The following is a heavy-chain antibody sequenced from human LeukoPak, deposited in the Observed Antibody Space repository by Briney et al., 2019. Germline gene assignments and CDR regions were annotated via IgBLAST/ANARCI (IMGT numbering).Heavy chain of an antibody. CDR1: GGTFSSYA. CDR2: IIPILGIA. Sequence: ASVKVSCKASGGTFSSYAISWVRQAPGQGLEWMGRIIPILGIANYAQKFQGRVTITADKSTSTAYMELSSLRSEDTAVYYCARAPQWHWSFDYWGQGTLVTVSS. V-gene: IGHV1-69*04. CDR3: ARAPQWHWSFDY. J-gene: IGHJ4*02. D-gene: IGHD6-19*01.